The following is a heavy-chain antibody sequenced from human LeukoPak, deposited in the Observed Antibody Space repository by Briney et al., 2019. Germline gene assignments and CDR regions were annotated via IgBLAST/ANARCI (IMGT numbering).Heavy chain of an antibody. CDR1: GVTFSSYA. Sequence: PGRSLRLSCAASGVTFSSYAMHWVRQAPGKGLEWGAGISYDGSNKYYADSVKGRFTISRDNSKNTLYLQMNSLRAEDTAVYYCARDHLWFGENTGTYYYYGMDVWGQGTTVTVSS. CDR2: ISYDGSNK. CDR3: ARDHLWFGENTGTYYYYGMDV. J-gene: IGHJ6*02. V-gene: IGHV3-30*04. D-gene: IGHD3-10*01.